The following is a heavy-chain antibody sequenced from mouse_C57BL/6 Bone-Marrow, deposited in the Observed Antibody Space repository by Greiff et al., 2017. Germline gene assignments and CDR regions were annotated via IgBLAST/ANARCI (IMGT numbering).Heavy chain of an antibody. J-gene: IGHJ4*01. CDR3: ARRIYYYGSSYVYYAMDY. CDR2: ILPSIGRT. Sequence: QVQLKESGSELRSPGSSVKLSCKDFDSEVFPIAYMSWVRQKPGHGFEWIGGILPSIGRTIYGEKFEDKATLDADTLSNTAYLELNSLTSEDSAIYYCARRIYYYGSSYVYYAMDYWGQGTSVTVSS. CDR1: DSEVFPIAY. D-gene: IGHD1-1*01. V-gene: IGHV15-2*01.